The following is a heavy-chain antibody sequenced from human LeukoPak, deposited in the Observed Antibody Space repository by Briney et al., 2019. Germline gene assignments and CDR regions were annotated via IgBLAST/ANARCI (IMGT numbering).Heavy chain of an antibody. Sequence: ASVKVSCKASGYTFTSHGISWVRQAPGQGLEWMGWIRAYNGNTNYAQKLQGRVTMTTDTSTSTAYMELRSLRSDDTAVYYCARDTSLHYYDSSGSSDYWGQGTLVTVSS. V-gene: IGHV1-18*01. CDR1: GYTFTSHG. J-gene: IGHJ4*02. D-gene: IGHD3-22*01. CDR2: IRAYNGNT. CDR3: ARDTSLHYYDSSGSSDY.